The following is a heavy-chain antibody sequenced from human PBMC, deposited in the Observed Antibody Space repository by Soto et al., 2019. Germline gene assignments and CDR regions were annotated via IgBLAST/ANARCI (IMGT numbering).Heavy chain of an antibody. V-gene: IGHV3-15*07. D-gene: IGHD3-16*02. CDR3: TALSAFGGVIVSSY. Sequence: EVQLVESGGGLIKPGGSLRLSCAASGFGFTGTWMNWVRQAPGRGLEWVGRIKSKTAGGTTDYAAPVNGRFTISRVDSDDTVYLQMNCLNIEETAVYYCTALSAFGGVIVSSYWGQGTLVTVSS. CDR1: GFGFTGTW. CDR2: IKSKTAGGTT. J-gene: IGHJ4*02.